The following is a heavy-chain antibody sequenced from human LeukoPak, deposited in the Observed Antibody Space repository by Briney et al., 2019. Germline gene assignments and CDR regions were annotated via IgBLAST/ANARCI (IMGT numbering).Heavy chain of an antibody. J-gene: IGHJ4*02. CDR1: GYTFTAYY. CDR3: ARDLGRIGVTGTRGFDS. V-gene: IGHV1-2*02. Sequence: ASVKVSCKASGYTFTAYYIHWVRQAPGQGLEWMGWINPNSGGTNYAQKFQGRVTMTRDTSISTAYMDLGRLTSDDTAVYYCARDLGRIGVTGTRGFDSWGQGTLVTVSS. D-gene: IGHD6-19*01. CDR2: INPNSGGT.